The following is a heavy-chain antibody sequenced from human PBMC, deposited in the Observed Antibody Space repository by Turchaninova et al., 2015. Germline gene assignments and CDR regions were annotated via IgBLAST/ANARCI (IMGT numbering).Heavy chain of an antibody. D-gene: IGHD3-22*01. V-gene: IGHV3-30-3*01. CDR1: GCTFSRFA. Sequence: QVQLVESGGGVVLRGGSLGVSCAACGCTFSRFAMHWVRQAPDKGQEWGGIIWQDGSKNHYSDSVKGRVTSSRDNSKSTLYLQMNSLRVEDTAVYFCARGRYYENTDYPYYFDYWGQGTLVTVSS. CDR2: IWQDGSKN. CDR3: ARGRYYENTDYPYYFDY. J-gene: IGHJ4*02.